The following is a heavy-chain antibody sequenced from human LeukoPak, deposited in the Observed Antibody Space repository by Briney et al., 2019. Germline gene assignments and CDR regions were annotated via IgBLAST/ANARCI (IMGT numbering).Heavy chain of an antibody. CDR3: ARDTSTAVAGARYYFDY. Sequence: ASVKVSCKASGYAFTSYYMHWVRQAPGQGLEWMGIINPSGGSTSYAQKFQGRVTMTRDTSTSTVYMELSSLRSEDTAVYYCARDTSTAVAGARYYFDYWGQGTLVTVS. V-gene: IGHV1-46*01. J-gene: IGHJ4*02. CDR1: GYAFTSYY. D-gene: IGHD6-19*01. CDR2: INPSGGST.